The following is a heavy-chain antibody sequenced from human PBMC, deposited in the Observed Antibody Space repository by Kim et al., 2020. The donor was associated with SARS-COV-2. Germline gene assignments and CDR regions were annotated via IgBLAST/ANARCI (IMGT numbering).Heavy chain of an antibody. CDR2: IDYSGST. V-gene: IGHV4-61*01. Sequence: SETLSLTCTVSDVSVSGGPYYWSWIRQPPGKGLEWIGYIDYSGSTNYNPSLKSRVSISMDTSKTQFSLKLTSVTAADTAVYYCARDRGTNSFTYCSYYG. J-gene: IGHJ6*01. CDR1: DVSVSGGPYY. CDR3: ARDRGTNSFTYCSYYG. D-gene: IGHD2-2*02.